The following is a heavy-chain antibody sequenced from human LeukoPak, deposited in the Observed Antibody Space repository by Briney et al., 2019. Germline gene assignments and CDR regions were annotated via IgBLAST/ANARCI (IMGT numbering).Heavy chain of an antibody. D-gene: IGHD3-10*01. CDR1: GYTFTSYG. Sequence: ASVKVSCKASGYTFTSYGISWVRQAPGQGLEWMGWISAYNGNTNYAQKLQGRVTMTTDTSTSTAYMELRSMRSDDTAVYYSARDPKVRGHNYYMDVGGKGTTVPVSS. J-gene: IGHJ6*03. CDR3: ARDPKVRGHNYYMDV. CDR2: ISAYNGNT. V-gene: IGHV1-18*01.